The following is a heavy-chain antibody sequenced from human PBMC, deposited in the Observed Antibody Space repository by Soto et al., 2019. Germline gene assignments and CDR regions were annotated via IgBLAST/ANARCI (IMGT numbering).Heavy chain of an antibody. Sequence: QVQLVESGGGVVQPGNSVRLSCAASGFTFSMYGMHWVRQAPGKGLEWVAVTASDGTNKFYGDSVKGRFTISRDTPRATLYLKMNSLGPDDTAAYYCARKNPGRVSEVPVYWGQGTLVTLSS. CDR2: TASDGTNK. V-gene: IGHV3-30*03. CDR3: ARKNPGRVSEVPVY. J-gene: IGHJ4*02. D-gene: IGHD1-1*01. CDR1: GFTFSMYG.